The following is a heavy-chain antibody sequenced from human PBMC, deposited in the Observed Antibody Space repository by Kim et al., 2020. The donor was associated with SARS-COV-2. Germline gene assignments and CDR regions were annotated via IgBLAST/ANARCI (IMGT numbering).Heavy chain of an antibody. CDR3: VRGPNSRATDY. Sequence: ITNYNPSFKSRVAITADTSKNQFSLKLNSVTAADTAMYFCVRGPNSRATDYWGQGTQVTVSS. J-gene: IGHJ4*02. V-gene: IGHV4-59*09. D-gene: IGHD1-26*01. CDR2: IT.